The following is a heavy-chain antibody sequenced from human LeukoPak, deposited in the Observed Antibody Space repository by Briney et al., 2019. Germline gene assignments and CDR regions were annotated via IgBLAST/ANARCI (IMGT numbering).Heavy chain of an antibody. Sequence: GGSLRLSCAASGFTFSSYSVNWVRQAPGKGLEWVSSISGSSSYIYYADSVKGRFTISRDNAKNSLYLQMNSLRAEDTAVYYCARDLRYSSGWYGVFDAFDIWGQGTMVTVSS. CDR1: GFTFSSYS. CDR3: ARDLRYSSGWYGVFDAFDI. D-gene: IGHD6-19*01. CDR2: ISGSSSYI. J-gene: IGHJ3*02. V-gene: IGHV3-21*01.